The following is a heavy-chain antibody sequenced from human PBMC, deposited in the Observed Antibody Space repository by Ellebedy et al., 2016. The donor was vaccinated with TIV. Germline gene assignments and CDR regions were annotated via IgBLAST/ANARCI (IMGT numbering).Heavy chain of an antibody. CDR1: GFTFSSYV. J-gene: IGHJ3*02. Sequence: GGSLRLSXAASGFTFSSYVMHWVRQAPGKGLDWVALISYDGSNKYYADSVKGRFTISRDNSKNTLYLQMNSLRPEDTAVYYCARDRDDILTYDAFDIWGQGTMVTVSS. CDR2: ISYDGSNK. V-gene: IGHV3-30-3*01. D-gene: IGHD3-9*01. CDR3: ARDRDDILTYDAFDI.